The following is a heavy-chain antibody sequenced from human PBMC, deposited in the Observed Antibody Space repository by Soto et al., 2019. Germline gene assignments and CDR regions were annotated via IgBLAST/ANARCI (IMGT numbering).Heavy chain of an antibody. J-gene: IGHJ6*02. CDR2: IYSGGST. CDR1: GFTVSSNY. D-gene: IGHD3-9*01. Sequence: TGGSLRLSCAASGFTVSSNYMSWVRQAPGKGLEWVSVIYSGGSTYYADSVKGRFTISRDNSKNTLYLQMNSLRAEDTAVYYCARDREYDILTGYSNTGMDVWGQGTTVTVSS. V-gene: IGHV3-66*01. CDR3: ARDREYDILTGYSNTGMDV.